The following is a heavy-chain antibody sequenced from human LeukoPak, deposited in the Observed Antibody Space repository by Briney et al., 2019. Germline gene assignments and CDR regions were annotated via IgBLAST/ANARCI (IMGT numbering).Heavy chain of an antibody. CDR3: ARDALTSGWYDAEAPSFDY. J-gene: IGHJ4*02. Sequence: PSETLSLTCTVSGDSLIRNFYYWGWIRQPPGKGLEWIGSLYQSGSPYYNPSLKSRVTISVDTSKNQLSLRLKSLTAADTAVYYCARDALTSGWYDAEAPSFDYWGQGTLVTVSS. D-gene: IGHD6-19*01. V-gene: IGHV4-39*02. CDR1: GDSLIRNFYY. CDR2: LYQSGSP.